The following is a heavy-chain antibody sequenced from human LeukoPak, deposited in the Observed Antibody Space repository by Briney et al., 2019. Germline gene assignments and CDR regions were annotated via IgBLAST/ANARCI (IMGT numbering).Heavy chain of an antibody. CDR3: AKGTLGSCSGATCYEFGN. CDR1: GFTFSTYA. V-gene: IGHV3-23*01. Sequence: PGGSLRLSCAASGFTFSTYAMNWVRQAPGKRLEWVSSITDSCRDTYYAGSVKGRITISRDNSRNTLYLEMNSLRAEDTALYYCAKGTLGSCSGATCYEFGNWGQGTLVTVSS. J-gene: IGHJ4*02. D-gene: IGHD2-2*01. CDR2: ITDSCRDT.